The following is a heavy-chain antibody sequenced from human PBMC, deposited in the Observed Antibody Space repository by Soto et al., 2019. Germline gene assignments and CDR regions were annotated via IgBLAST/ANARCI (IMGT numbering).Heavy chain of an antibody. CDR2: TYHGEST. Sequence: QVQLQESGPGLVKPSGTLSLTCAVSGDSIRSSNWWSWVRQPPGKGLEWIGETYHGESTNYNPSLKSRVTISVDESNNHFSLKLSSATAADTAVYYCARREVVIGHYYGIDVWGQGTTVTVSS. CDR3: ARREVVIGHYYGIDV. V-gene: IGHV4-4*02. J-gene: IGHJ6*02. CDR1: GDSIRSSNW. D-gene: IGHD3-22*01.